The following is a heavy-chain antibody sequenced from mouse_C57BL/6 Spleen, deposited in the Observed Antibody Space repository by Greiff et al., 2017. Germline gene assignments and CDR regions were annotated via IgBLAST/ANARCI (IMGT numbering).Heavy chain of an antibody. V-gene: IGHV5-17*01. D-gene: IGHD2-3*01. Sequence: EVQRVESGGGLVKPGGSLKLSCAASGFTFSDYGMHWVRQAPEKGLEWVAYISSGSSTIYYADRVKGRFTISRDNAKNTLFLRMTSLRSEDTAMYYCASDGYYAMDYWGQGTSVTVSS. CDR1: GFTFSDYG. J-gene: IGHJ4*01. CDR3: ASDGYYAMDY. CDR2: ISSGSSTI.